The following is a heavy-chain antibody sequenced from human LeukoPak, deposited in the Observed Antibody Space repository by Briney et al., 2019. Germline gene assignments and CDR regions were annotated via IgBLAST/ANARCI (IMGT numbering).Heavy chain of an antibody. Sequence: GESLKISCKGTGYSFRSYWIGWVRQMPGKGMEWMGVIYPGDSRTRYNPSLQGQVTISVDKSINTAYLGWVSLKASDTAMYYCACRDLTSIWSYPWGQGTLVTVSS. J-gene: IGHJ5*02. V-gene: IGHV5-51*01. D-gene: IGHD2-2*01. CDR3: ACRDLTSIWSYP. CDR2: IYPGDSRT. CDR1: GYSFRSYW.